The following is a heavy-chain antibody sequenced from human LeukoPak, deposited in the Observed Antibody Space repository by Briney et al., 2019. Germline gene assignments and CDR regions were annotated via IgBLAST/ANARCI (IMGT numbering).Heavy chain of an antibody. CDR3: ARGRLTDYGDYAY. J-gene: IGHJ4*02. CDR1: GYTFTSYD. Sequence: ASVKVFCKASGYTFTSYDINWVRQATGQGLEWMGWMNPNSGNTGYAQKFQGRVTITRNTSISTAYMELSSLRSEDTAVYYCARGRLTDYGDYAYWGQGTLVTVSS. D-gene: IGHD4-17*01. CDR2: MNPNSGNT. V-gene: IGHV1-8*03.